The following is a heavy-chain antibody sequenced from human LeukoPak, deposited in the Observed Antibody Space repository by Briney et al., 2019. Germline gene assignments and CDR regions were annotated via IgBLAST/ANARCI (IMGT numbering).Heavy chain of an antibody. J-gene: IGHJ4*02. D-gene: IGHD1-1*01. CDR2: IYTSGST. CDR1: GGSISSGSYY. V-gene: IGHV4-61*02. CDR3: VTVDDESDIDS. Sequence: SETLSLTCTVSGGSISSGSYYWSWIRQPAGKGLEWIGRIYTSGSTNYNPSLKSRVTISVDTSKNLLSLKVNSVTAADTAVYYCVTVDDESDIDSWGQGTLVTVSS.